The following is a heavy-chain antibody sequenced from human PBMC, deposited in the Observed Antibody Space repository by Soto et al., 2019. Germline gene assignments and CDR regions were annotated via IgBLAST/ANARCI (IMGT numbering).Heavy chain of an antibody. D-gene: IGHD6-13*01. J-gene: IGHJ4*02. CDR3: ATSNKDYSSSLWTD. CDR1: GGSISDPTYY. CDR2: VYYTGDS. Sequence: SETLSLTCTVSGGSISDPTYYWGWIRQSPGGKLEWIGSVYYTGDSYYKPSLRSRVTISVDTSKNQFSLKLSSVTAADTAVYYCATSNKDYSSSLWTDWGQGSLVTVSS. V-gene: IGHV4-39*01.